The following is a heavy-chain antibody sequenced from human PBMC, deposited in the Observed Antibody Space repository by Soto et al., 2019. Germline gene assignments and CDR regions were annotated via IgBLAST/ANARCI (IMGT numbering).Heavy chain of an antibody. CDR2: ISYDGSNK. CDR1: GFTFSSYG. J-gene: IGHJ6*02. CDR3: AKAAYYYGMDV. V-gene: IGHV3-30*18. Sequence: PGGSLRLSCAASGFTFSSYGMHWVRQAPGKGLEWVAVISYDGSNKYYADSVKGRFTISRDNSKNTLYLQMNSLRAEDTAVYYCAKAAYYYGMDVWGQGTTVTVSS.